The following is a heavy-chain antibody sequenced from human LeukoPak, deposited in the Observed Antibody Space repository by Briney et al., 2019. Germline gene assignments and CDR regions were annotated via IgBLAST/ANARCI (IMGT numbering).Heavy chain of an antibody. Sequence: SEGSLRLSCAASGFTFSSYSMNWVRQAPGKGLEWVSYISSSSSTIYYADSVKGRFTISRDNAKNSLYLQMNSLRAEDTAVYYCARGSPGTLFDYWGQGTLVTVSS. CDR3: ARGSPGTLFDY. V-gene: IGHV3-48*01. CDR2: ISSSSSTI. CDR1: GFTFSSYS. D-gene: IGHD1/OR15-1a*01. J-gene: IGHJ4*02.